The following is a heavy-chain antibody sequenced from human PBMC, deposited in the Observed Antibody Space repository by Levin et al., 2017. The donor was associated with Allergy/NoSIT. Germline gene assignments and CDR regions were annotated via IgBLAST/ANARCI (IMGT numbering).Heavy chain of an antibody. V-gene: IGHV3-48*02. CDR3: ARAGYRVSAASEYYYYGMDV. Sequence: GGSLRLSCAASGLMFSSYSMKWVRQAPGKGLEWVSYIGTTGSIIRYADSVKGRFTISRDNVKNSLYLQMNSLRDEDTAVYYCARAGYRVSAASEYYYYGMDVWGQGTTVTVSS. CDR2: IGTTGSII. CDR1: GLMFSSYS. D-gene: IGHD2-2*01. J-gene: IGHJ6*02.